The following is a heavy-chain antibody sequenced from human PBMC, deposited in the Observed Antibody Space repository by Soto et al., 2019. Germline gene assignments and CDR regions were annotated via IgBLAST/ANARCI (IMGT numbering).Heavy chain of an antibody. J-gene: IGHJ4*02. CDR1: GYTFTSYY. CDR2: INPSGGST. Sequence: QVQLVQSGAEVKKPGASVKVSCKASGYTFTSYYMHWVRQAPGQGLEWMGIINPSGGSTSYAQKFQGRVNMTRDTSTSPVSVELSSLRSEDTAVYYCASGRPHIKEVVVAATAFDYWGQGTLVTVSS. D-gene: IGHD2-15*01. V-gene: IGHV1-46*03. CDR3: ASGRPHIKEVVVAATAFDY.